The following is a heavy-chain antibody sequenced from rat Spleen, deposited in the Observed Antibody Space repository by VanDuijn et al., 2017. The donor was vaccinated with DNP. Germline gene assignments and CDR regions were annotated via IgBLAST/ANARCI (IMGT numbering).Heavy chain of an antibody. CDR1: GFSLTSYG. V-gene: IGHV2S8*01. D-gene: IGHD5-1*01. CDR2: ISSGGGT. CDR3: ARIGGANWGYYFDY. J-gene: IGHJ2*01. Sequence: QVQLKESGPGLVQPSQTLSLTCTVSGFSLTSYGVSWVRQPPGKGLEWIAAISSGGGTYYNSPLKSRLSISRDTSKSQVFLKMNSLQTEDTAMYFCARIGGANWGYYFDYWGQGVMVTVSS.